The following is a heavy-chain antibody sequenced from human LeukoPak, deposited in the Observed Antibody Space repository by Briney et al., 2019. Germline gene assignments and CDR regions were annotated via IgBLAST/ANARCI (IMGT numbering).Heavy chain of an antibody. CDR3: ARVPNINHDY. Sequence: ASVKVSCKASGYTFSNYGISWVRQTPGQGLEWMGWISAYNGNTNYAQKLQGRVTMTTDTSTSTAYMELRSLRSDDTAVYYCARVPNINHDYWGQGTLVTVSS. CDR1: GYTFSNYG. V-gene: IGHV1-18*01. CDR2: ISAYNGNT. J-gene: IGHJ4*02.